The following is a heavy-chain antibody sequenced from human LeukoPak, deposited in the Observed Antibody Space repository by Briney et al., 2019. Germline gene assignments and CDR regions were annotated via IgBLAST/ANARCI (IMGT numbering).Heavy chain of an antibody. CDR1: GGSISRYY. J-gene: IGHJ6*02. CDR2: IYYSGST. V-gene: IGHV4-59*01. D-gene: IGHD3-22*01. CDR3: ARVSRDSSGYVGMDV. Sequence: PSETLSLTCTVSGGSISRYYWSWIRQPPGKGLEWIGYIYYSGSTNYNPSLKSRVTISVDTSKNQFSLKLSSVTAADTAVYYCARVSRDSSGYVGMDVWGQGTTVTVSS.